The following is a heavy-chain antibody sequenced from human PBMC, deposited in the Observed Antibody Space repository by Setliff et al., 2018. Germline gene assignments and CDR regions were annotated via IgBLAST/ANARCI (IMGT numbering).Heavy chain of an antibody. CDR1: GFIVSNNE. Sequence: GGSLRLSCEVSGFIVSNNEMSWVRQAPGKGLEWVSVTYSDGRTNYADSVKGRFTISRDNSKNTLHLQMNSLRVEDTAIYYCAKSPHDFWSGRVFFDYWGQGMLVTVSS. J-gene: IGHJ4*01. CDR2: TYSDGRT. V-gene: IGHV3-53*01. CDR3: AKSPHDFWSGRVFFDY. D-gene: IGHD3-3*01.